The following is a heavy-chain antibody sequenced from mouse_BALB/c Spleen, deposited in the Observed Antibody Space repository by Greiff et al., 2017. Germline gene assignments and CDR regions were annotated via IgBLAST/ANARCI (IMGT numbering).Heavy chain of an antibody. Sequence: EVQLVESGGGLVKPGGSLKLSCAASGFTFSSYTMSWVRQTPEKRLEWVATISSGGSYTYYPDSVKGRFTISRDNAKNTLYLQMSSLKSEDTAMYYCTRDLFTTVVAPYAMDYWGQGTSVTVSS. J-gene: IGHJ4*01. V-gene: IGHV5-6-4*01. CDR1: GFTFSSYT. CDR2: ISSGGSYT. CDR3: TRDLFTTVVAPYAMDY. D-gene: IGHD1-1*01.